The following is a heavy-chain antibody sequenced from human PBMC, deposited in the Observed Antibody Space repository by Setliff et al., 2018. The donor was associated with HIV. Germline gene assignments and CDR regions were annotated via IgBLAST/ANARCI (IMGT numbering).Heavy chain of an antibody. CDR1: GYTFTSYY. Sequence: ASVKVSCKASGYTFTSYYMHWVRQAPGRGLEWMGWMNPNSGNTGYAQKFQGRVTMTRDTSRSTAYVELSSLTSEDTAVYYCARGELSSMDVWGQGTTVTVSS. CDR3: ARGELSSMDV. V-gene: IGHV1-8*02. D-gene: IGHD3-10*01. J-gene: IGHJ6*02. CDR2: MNPNSGNT.